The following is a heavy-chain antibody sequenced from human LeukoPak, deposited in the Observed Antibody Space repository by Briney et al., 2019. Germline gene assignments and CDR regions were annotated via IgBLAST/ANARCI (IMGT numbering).Heavy chain of an antibody. D-gene: IGHD1-26*01. CDR1: GYTFTGYY. CDR3: APSIVGATTFDY. CDR2: INPNSGGT. V-gene: IGHV1-2*02. Sequence: ASVKVSCKASGYTFTGYYMHWVRQAPGQGLEWMRWINPNSGGTNYAQKFQGRVTMTRDTSISTAYMELSRLRSDGTAVYYCAPSIVGATTFDYWGQGTLVTVSS. J-gene: IGHJ4*02.